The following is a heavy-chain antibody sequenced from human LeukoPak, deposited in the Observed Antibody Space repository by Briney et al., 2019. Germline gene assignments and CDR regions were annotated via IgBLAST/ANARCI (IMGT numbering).Heavy chain of an antibody. J-gene: IGHJ4*02. D-gene: IGHD4-17*01. CDR1: GFTFSSYS. V-gene: IGHV3-21*01. CDR3: ARGSDGDYAGY. CDR2: ISSSSSYI. Sequence: GGSLRLSCAASGFTFSSYSINWVRQAPGKGLEWVSSISSSSSYIYYADSVKGRFTISRDNAKNSLYLQMNSLRAEDTAVYYCARGSDGDYAGYWGQGTLVTVSS.